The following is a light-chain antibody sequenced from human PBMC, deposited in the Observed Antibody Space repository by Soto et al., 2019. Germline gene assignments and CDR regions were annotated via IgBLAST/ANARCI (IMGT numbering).Light chain of an antibody. CDR1: QGIRSA. CDR2: AAS. J-gene: IGKJ5*01. CDR3: QQSYSTPIT. Sequence: IQVSQSPSSLSASVGDRVTITCRTSQGIRSALGWYQQKPGKVPKLLIYAASTLQSGVPSRFSGSGSGTDFTLTISSLQPEDFATYYCQQSYSTPITFGQGTRLEIK. V-gene: IGKV1-39*01.